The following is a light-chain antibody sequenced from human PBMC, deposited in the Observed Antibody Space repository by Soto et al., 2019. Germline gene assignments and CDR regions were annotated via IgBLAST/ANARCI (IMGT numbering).Light chain of an antibody. CDR1: QSVGSS. J-gene: IGKJ1*01. V-gene: IGKV3-15*01. CDR3: QQYNKWWT. Sequence: EIVMTQSPATLSVSPGERATLSCRASQSVGSSLAWYQKKPGQAPRLLIYGASTRATGIPARFSGSGSGPEFTLTIRSLPSEDFAIYYCQQYNKWWTLGQGTRVEIK. CDR2: GAS.